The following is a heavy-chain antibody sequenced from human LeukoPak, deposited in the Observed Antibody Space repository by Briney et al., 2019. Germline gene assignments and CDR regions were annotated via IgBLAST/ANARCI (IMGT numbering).Heavy chain of an antibody. D-gene: IGHD3-10*01. CDR2: ISGNGGST. J-gene: IGHJ4*02. CDR1: GFTFDDYA. V-gene: IGHV3-43*02. Sequence: GGSLRLSCAASGFTFDDYAMHWVRQAPGKGLEWVSLISGNGGSTYYADSVKGRFTISRDNSKNSLCLQMNGLRTEDTALYYCAKAFYGSGSYSPFFDYWGQGTLVTVSS. CDR3: AKAFYGSGSYSPFFDY.